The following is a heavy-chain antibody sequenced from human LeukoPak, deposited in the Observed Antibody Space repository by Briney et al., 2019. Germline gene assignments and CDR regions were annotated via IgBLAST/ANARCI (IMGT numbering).Heavy chain of an antibody. D-gene: IGHD6-19*01. Sequence: PGGSLRLSCAASGFTFSSYAMHWVRQAPGKGLEGVAVISYDGSNKYYADSVKGRFTISRDNSKNTLYLQMNSLRAEDTAVYYCARVVGSSGWYDYWGQGTLVTVSS. J-gene: IGHJ4*02. V-gene: IGHV3-30*04. CDR1: GFTFSSYA. CDR2: ISYDGSNK. CDR3: ARVVGSSGWYDY.